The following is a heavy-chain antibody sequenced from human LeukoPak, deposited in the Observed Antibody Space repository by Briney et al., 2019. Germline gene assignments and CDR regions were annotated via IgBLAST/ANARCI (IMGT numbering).Heavy chain of an antibody. Sequence: GGALRLSCAVSGFTFNNYYMTSVRQAPRKGLEWVAGIKEDGSETYYVDSVKGRVTVSRDNAKNSLYLQMNSVGAEGTGGDYWAREPGQTPKAGSLPDYWVQGTLVTVSS. V-gene: IGHV3-7*01. D-gene: IGHD6-13*01. J-gene: IGHJ4*02. CDR3: AREPGQTPKAGSLPDY. CDR1: GFTFNNYY. CDR2: IKEDGSET.